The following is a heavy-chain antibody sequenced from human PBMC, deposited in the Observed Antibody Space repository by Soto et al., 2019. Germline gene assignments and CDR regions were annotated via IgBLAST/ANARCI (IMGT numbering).Heavy chain of an antibody. CDR1: GFTFSTYD. CDR3: VRDTNYYGAESVGMDV. D-gene: IGHD3-10*01. CDR2: IWFDGTNT. J-gene: IGHJ6*02. Sequence: QAQLVESGGGVVQPGRSLRLSCAASGFTFSTYDMHWVRQAPGKGLAWVAVIWFDGTNTYYAESVKGRFTISRDNSKNTRYLQVNSRGAEDTAVYDCVRDTNYYGAESVGMDVWGQGTTVTVSS. V-gene: IGHV3-33*01.